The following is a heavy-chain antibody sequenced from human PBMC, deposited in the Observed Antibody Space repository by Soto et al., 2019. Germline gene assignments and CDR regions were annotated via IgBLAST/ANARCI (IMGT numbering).Heavy chain of an antibody. J-gene: IGHJ5*02. Sequence: ASVKVSCKASGYTFTSHAMHWVRQAPVQRLEWMGWINAGNGNTKYSQKFQGRVTITTDTSASTAYMELSSLRSEDTAVYYCARDGIAAAGTSWFDPWGQGTLVTVSS. D-gene: IGHD6-13*01. CDR2: INAGNGNT. CDR1: GYTFTSHA. V-gene: IGHV1-3*01. CDR3: ARDGIAAAGTSWFDP.